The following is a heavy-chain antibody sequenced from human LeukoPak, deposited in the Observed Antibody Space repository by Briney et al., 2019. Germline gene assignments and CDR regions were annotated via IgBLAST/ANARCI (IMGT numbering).Heavy chain of an antibody. Sequence: GASVKVSCKASGYTFTGYYMHWVRQAPGQGLEWMGWINPNSGGTNYAQKFQGRVTMTRDTSISTAYMELSRLRSDDTAVYYCARGGYCSGGSCCSMKYNWFDPWGQGTLVTVSS. V-gene: IGHV1-2*02. CDR2: INPNSGGT. J-gene: IGHJ5*02. CDR3: ARGGYCSGGSCCSMKYNWFDP. CDR1: GYTFTGYY. D-gene: IGHD2-15*01.